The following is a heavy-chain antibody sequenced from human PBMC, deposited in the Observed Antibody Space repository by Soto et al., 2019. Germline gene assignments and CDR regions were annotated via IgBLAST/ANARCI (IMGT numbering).Heavy chain of an antibody. J-gene: IGHJ4*02. D-gene: IGHD6-19*01. Sequence: EVQLVESGGGLVQPGGSLKLSCAASGFTFSGSAMHWVRQASGKGLEWVGRIRSKANSYATAYAASVKGRFTISRDDSKNTAYLQMNSLKTEDTAVYYCTRRGSSGWYHDYWGQGTLVTVSS. CDR2: IRSKANSYAT. CDR1: GFTFSGSA. V-gene: IGHV3-73*02. CDR3: TRRGSSGWYHDY.